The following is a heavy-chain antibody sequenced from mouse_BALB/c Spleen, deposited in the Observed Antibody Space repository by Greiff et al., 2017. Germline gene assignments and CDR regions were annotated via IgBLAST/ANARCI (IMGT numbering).Heavy chain of an antibody. V-gene: IGHV5-6-5*01. Sequence: EVKLMESGGGLVKPGGSLKLSCAASGFTFSSYAMSWVRQTPEKRLEWVASISSGGSTYYPDSVKGRFTISRDNARNILYLQMSSLRSEDTAMYYCARDGYGSSYVWFAYWGQGTLVTVSA. CDR2: ISSGGST. CDR1: GFTFSSYA. CDR3: ARDGYGSSYVWFAY. D-gene: IGHD1-1*01. J-gene: IGHJ3*01.